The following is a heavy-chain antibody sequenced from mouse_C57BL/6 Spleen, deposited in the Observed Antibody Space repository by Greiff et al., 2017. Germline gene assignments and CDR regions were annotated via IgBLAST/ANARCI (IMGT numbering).Heavy chain of an antibody. J-gene: IGHJ3*01. Sequence: QVHVKQSGPGLVQPSQSLSITCTVSGFSLTSYGVHWVRQPPGKGLEWLGVIWSGGSTDYNAAFISRLSISKDNSKSQVFFKMNSLQADDTAIYYCAKNSPTNAWFAYWGQGTLVTVSA. D-gene: IGHD2-10*01. V-gene: IGHV2-4*01. CDR3: AKNSPTNAWFAY. CDR1: GFSLTSYG. CDR2: IWSGGST.